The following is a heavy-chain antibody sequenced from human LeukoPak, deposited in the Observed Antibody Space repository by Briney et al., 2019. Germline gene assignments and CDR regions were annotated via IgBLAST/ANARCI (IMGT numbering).Heavy chain of an antibody. D-gene: IGHD5-18*01. J-gene: IGHJ4*02. V-gene: IGHV3-74*01. CDR2: ISYDGINT. CDR1: GFTFSTYW. Sequence: PGGSLRLSCAASGFTFSTYWMHWVRHAPGKGLVWVSRISYDGINTNYADSVKGRFTISRDNSRSTLFLQMNSLRGEDTAIYYCATYRQVMLPFESWGQGTLVTVSS. CDR3: ATYRQVMLPFES.